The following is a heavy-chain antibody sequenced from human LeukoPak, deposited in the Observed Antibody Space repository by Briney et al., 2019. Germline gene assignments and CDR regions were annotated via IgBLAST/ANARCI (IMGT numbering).Heavy chain of an antibody. CDR1: GFTFSSYG. Sequence: GRSLRLSCAASGFTFSSYGMHWVRQAPGKGLEWVAVIWYDGSNKYYADSVKGRFTISRDNSKNTLYLQMNSLRAEDTAVYYCAKVAGILAGAEYFQHWGQGTLVTVSS. V-gene: IGHV3-33*06. CDR2: IWYDGSNK. CDR3: AKVAGILAGAEYFQH. D-gene: IGHD2-15*01. J-gene: IGHJ1*01.